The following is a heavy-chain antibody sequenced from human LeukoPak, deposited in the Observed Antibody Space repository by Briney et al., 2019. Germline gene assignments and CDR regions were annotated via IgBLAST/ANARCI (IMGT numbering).Heavy chain of an antibody. CDR2: INPNSGGT. Sequence: ASVKVSCKASGYTFTGYYMHWVRQAPGQGLEWMGWINPNSGGTNYAQKFQGRVTMTRDTSISTAYMELSRLRSDDTAVYYCARQRYCSSTSCYYWFDPWGQGTLVTVSS. CDR1: GYTFTGYY. V-gene: IGHV1-2*02. D-gene: IGHD2-2*01. CDR3: ARQRYCSSTSCYYWFDP. J-gene: IGHJ5*02.